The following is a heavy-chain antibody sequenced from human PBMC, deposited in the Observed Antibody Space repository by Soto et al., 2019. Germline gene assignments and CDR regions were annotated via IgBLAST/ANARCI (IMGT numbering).Heavy chain of an antibody. J-gene: IGHJ4*02. CDR2: ISAYNGNI. Sequence: SVTGSCEDAGETITVKGISWVRQAPGPGLEWMGWISAYNGNINYAQKLQGRVTMTTDTSTSTAYMELSSLRSDDTSVYYCARAPWTRYYFDYWVQGTLVTVSS. V-gene: IGHV1-18*01. CDR1: GETITVKG. CDR3: ARAPWTRYYFDY. D-gene: IGHD1-1*01.